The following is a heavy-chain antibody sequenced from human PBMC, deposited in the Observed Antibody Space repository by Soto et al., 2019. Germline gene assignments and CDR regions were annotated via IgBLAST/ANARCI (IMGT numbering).Heavy chain of an antibody. CDR1: GGTFSSYA. J-gene: IGHJ6*02. CDR3: ARVDTAMVTGYYGMDV. CDR2: IIPIFGTA. Sequence: QVQLVQSGAEVKKPGSSVKVSCKASGGTFSSYAISWVRQAPGQGLEWMGGIIPIFGTANYAQKFQGRVTITADESTSIAYMELSSLRSEDTAVYYCARVDTAMVTGYYGMDVWGQGTTVTVSS. V-gene: IGHV1-69*01. D-gene: IGHD5-18*01.